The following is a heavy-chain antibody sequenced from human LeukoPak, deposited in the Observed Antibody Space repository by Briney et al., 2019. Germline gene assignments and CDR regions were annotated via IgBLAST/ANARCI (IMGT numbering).Heavy chain of an antibody. CDR1: GFSFSSNG. D-gene: IGHD4-11*01. CDR3: ARVSDYSNYFDC. Sequence: GGSLRLSCAASGFSFSSNGVHWVRQAPGKGLEWVAVIWYDGSNKYYADSVKGRFTISRDNSKNTLYLQMNSLRAEDTAVYYCARVSDYSNYFDCWGQGTLVTVSS. J-gene: IGHJ4*02. CDR2: IWYDGSNK. V-gene: IGHV3-33*01.